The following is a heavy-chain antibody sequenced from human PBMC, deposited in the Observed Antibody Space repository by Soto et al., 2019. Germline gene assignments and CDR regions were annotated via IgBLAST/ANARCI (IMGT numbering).Heavy chain of an antibody. D-gene: IGHD3-10*01. CDR1: GGSISSYY. CDR3: ARRTMVRGVIIRDAFDI. CDR2: IYYSGST. J-gene: IGHJ3*02. Sequence: SETLSLTCTVSGGSISSYYWSWIRQPPGKGLEWIGYIYYSGSTNYNPSLKSRVTISVDTSNNQFSLKMTSVSAADTAVYYCARRTMVRGVIIRDAFDIWGQGTMVTVSS. V-gene: IGHV4-59*08.